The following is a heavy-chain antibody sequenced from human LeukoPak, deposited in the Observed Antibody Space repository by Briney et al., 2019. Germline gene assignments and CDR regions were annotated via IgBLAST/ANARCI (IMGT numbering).Heavy chain of an antibody. CDR3: ARGGDGYIYYFDY. Sequence: PSETLSLTCTVSGGSIRSYYWSWIRQPPGEGLEWIGYIDYSGSTNYNPSLKSRVTISVDTSKNQFSLKLSSVTAADTAVYYCARGGDGYIYYFDYWGQGTLVTVSS. CDR1: GGSIRSYY. D-gene: IGHD5-24*01. CDR2: IDYSGST. V-gene: IGHV4-59*01. J-gene: IGHJ4*02.